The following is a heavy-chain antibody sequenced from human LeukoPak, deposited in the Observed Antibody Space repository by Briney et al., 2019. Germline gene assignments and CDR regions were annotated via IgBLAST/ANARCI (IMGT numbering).Heavy chain of an antibody. Sequence: SETLSLTCTVSGGSISSSSYYWGWIRQPPGKGLEWIESIYYSGSTYYNPSLKSRVTISVDTSKNQFSLKLSSVTAADTAVYYCARRVGDFWSGPDYWGQGTLVTVSS. CDR3: ARRVGDFWSGPDY. CDR1: GGSISSSSYY. V-gene: IGHV4-39*01. J-gene: IGHJ4*02. D-gene: IGHD3-3*01. CDR2: IYYSGST.